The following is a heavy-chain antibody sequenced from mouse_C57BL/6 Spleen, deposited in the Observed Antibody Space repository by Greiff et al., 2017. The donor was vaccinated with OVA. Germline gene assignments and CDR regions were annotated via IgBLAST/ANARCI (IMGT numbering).Heavy chain of an antibody. D-gene: IGHD1-1*01. J-gene: IGHJ2*01. CDR2: INPSSGYT. Sequence: VQLQESGAELAKPGASVKLSCKASGYTFTSYWMHWVKQRPGQGLEWIGYINPSSGYTKYNQKFKDKATLTADKSSRTAYMQLSSLTYEDSAVYYCARGDYYGSSPFDYWGQGTTLTVSS. CDR3: ARGDYYGSSPFDY. V-gene: IGHV1-7*01. CDR1: GYTFTSYW.